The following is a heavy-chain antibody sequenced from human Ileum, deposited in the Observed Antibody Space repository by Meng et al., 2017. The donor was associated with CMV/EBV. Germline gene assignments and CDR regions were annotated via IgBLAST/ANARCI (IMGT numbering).Heavy chain of an antibody. CDR3: ARDRSGYSGYDFGYYYGMDV. CDR2: IYYSGST. D-gene: IGHD5-12*01. V-gene: IGHV4-59*01. Sequence: GSLRLSCTVAGGSISSYYWSWIRQPPGKGLEWIGYIYYSGSTNYNPSLKSRVTISVDTSKNQFSLKLSSVTAADTAVYYCARDRSGYSGYDFGYYYGMDVWGQGTMVTVSS. CDR1: GGSISSYY. J-gene: IGHJ6*02.